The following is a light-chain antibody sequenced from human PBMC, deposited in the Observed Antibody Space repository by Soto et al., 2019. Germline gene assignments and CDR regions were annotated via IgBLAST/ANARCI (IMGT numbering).Light chain of an antibody. CDR1: SSDVGGYNC. V-gene: IGLV2-14*01. J-gene: IGLJ1*01. CDR2: EVS. CDR3: SSYTSISTYV. Sequence: QSVLTQPASVSGSPGQSITISCTGTSSDVGGYNCVSWYQHHPGKAPRLMIYEVSNRPSGVSDRFSGSKSGNTASLTISGLLAEDEADYYCSSYTSISTYVFGTG.